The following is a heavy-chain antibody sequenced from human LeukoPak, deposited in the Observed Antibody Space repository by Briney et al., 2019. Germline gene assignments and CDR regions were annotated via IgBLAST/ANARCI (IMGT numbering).Heavy chain of an antibody. CDR2: MNPISGNT. J-gene: IGHJ4*02. CDR3: ARVGYDSSGYYLHDY. V-gene: IGHV1-8*01. Sequence: ASVKVSCKASGYTFTSYDINWVRQATGQGLEWMGWMNPISGNTGSAQKFQGRVSMTRNNPIGTAYMELSSLRSEDTAVYYCARVGYDSSGYYLHDYWGQGTLATVSS. D-gene: IGHD3-22*01. CDR1: GYTFTSYD.